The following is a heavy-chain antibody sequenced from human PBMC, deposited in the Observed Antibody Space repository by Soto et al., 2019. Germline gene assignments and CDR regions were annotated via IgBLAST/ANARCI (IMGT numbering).Heavy chain of an antibody. V-gene: IGHV3-64D*08. CDR3: VKDGGRGSYSPYYYGMDV. Sequence: PGGSLRLSCSASGFTFSSYAMHWVRQAPGKGLEYVSAISSNGGSTYYADSVKGRFTISRDNSKNTLYLQMSSLRAEDTAVYYCVKDGGRGSYSPYYYGMDVWGQGTTVTVSS. CDR2: ISSNGGST. J-gene: IGHJ6*02. D-gene: IGHD1-26*01. CDR1: GFTFSSYA.